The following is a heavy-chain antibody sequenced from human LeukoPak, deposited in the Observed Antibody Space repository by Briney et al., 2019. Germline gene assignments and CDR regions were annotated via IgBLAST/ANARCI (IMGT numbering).Heavy chain of an antibody. Sequence: PGGSLRLSCAASGFTFSSYAMHWVRQAPGKGLEWVAVISYDGSNKYYADSVKGRFTISRDNSKNTLYLQMNSLRAEDTAVYYCARSSKAAAVARDNYGMDVWGQGTTVTVSS. V-gene: IGHV3-30-3*01. CDR3: ARSSKAAAVARDNYGMDV. CDR2: ISYDGSNK. D-gene: IGHD6-13*01. CDR1: GFTFSSYA. J-gene: IGHJ6*02.